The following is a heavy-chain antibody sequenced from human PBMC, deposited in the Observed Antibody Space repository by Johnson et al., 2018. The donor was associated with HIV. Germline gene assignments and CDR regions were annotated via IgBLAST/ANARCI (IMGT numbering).Heavy chain of an antibody. CDR2: IKQDGSEK. CDR3: ARAYYNFWSCYAFDI. CDR1: GFTFSSYW. J-gene: IGHJ3*02. V-gene: IGHV3-7*01. D-gene: IGHD3-3*01. Sequence: VQLMESGGGLVQPGGSLRLSCAASGFTFSSYWMSWVRQAPGKGLEWVANIKQDGSEKYYVDSVKGRFTISRDNAKNSLYLQMNSLRAEETAVYYCARAYYNFWSCYAFDIWGQGTMVTVSS.